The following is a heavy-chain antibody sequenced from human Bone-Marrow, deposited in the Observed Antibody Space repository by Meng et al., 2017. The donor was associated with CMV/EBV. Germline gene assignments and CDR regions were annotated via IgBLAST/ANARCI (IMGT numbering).Heavy chain of an antibody. D-gene: IGHD3-3*01. CDR3: ARVILEWLPYFDY. V-gene: IGHV1-2*02. CDR1: GYTFTGYY. Sequence: ASVKVSCKASGYTFTGYYMHWVRQAPGQGLEWMGWINPNSSGTNDAQKFQGRVTMTRDTSISTAYMELSRLRSDDTAVYYCARVILEWLPYFDYWGQGTLVTVSS. CDR2: INPNSSGT. J-gene: IGHJ4*02.